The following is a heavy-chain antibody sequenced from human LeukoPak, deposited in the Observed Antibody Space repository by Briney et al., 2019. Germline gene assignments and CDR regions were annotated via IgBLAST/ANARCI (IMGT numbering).Heavy chain of an antibody. V-gene: IGHV3-64D*06. CDR1: GFILRSHA. J-gene: IGHJ4*02. CDR2: ISDNGGST. D-gene: IGHD1-1*01. CDR3: VKDNEAGGSPFDR. Sequence: PGGSLRLSCSASGFILRSHAMHWVRQAPGKGLEYVSRISDNGGSTYYADSVKGRFTISRDNSKNTLYLQMSSLRAVDTAVYYCVKDNEAGGSPFDRWGQGILVTVSS.